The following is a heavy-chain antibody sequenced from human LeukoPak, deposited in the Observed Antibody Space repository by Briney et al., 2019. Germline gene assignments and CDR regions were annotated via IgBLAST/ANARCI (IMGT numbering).Heavy chain of an antibody. Sequence: GGSLRLSCAASGFTFSSYAMSWVRQAPGKGLEWVSAISGSGGSTYYADSVKGRFTISRDNSKNTLYLQMNSLRAEDTAVYYCAKRHRYFDWLSYFDYWGQGTLVTVSS. CDR2: ISGSGGST. V-gene: IGHV3-23*01. CDR3: AKRHRYFDWLSYFDY. D-gene: IGHD3-9*01. J-gene: IGHJ4*02. CDR1: GFTFSSYA.